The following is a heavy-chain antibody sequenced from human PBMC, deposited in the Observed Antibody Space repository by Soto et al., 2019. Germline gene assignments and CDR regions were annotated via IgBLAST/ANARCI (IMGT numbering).Heavy chain of an antibody. J-gene: IGHJ6*03. Sequence: SETLSLTCTVSGGSISSYYWSWIRQPPGKGLEWIGYIYYSGSTNYNPSLKSRVTISVDTSKNQFSLKLSSVTAADTAVYYCARRSLLPIADYYYYYMDVWGKGTTVTVSS. CDR2: IYYSGST. CDR3: ARRSLLPIADYYYYYMDV. D-gene: IGHD2-15*01. CDR1: GGSISSYY. V-gene: IGHV4-59*08.